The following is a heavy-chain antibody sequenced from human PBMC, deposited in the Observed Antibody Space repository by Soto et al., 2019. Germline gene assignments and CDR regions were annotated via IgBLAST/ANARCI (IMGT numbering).Heavy chain of an antibody. CDR3: AKGAVTTSLYYFDY. D-gene: IGHD4-17*01. CDR2: ISYDGSEK. Sequence: QVQLVESGGGVVQPGRSLRLSCAASGFTFSSYGMHWVRQAPGKGLDWVAVISYDGSEKYYAVSVKGRFTISRDNSKNTLYLQMNSLRAEDTAVYYCAKGAVTTSLYYFDYWGQGTLVPVSS. CDR1: GFTFSSYG. V-gene: IGHV3-30*18. J-gene: IGHJ4*02.